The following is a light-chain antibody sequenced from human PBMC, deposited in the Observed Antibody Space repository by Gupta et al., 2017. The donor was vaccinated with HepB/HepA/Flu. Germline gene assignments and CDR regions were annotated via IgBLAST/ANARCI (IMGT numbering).Light chain of an antibody. CDR2: NNS. CDR1: TSNIGNNA. J-gene: IGLJ2*01. Sequence: PGXXIXXSCSXSTSNIGNNAVSWYQQLPGTAPKLLIFNNSQRPSGVPDRISGSKSGTSASLAISGLQSEDEADYYCAAWDDSLNVVIFGGGTKVTVL. V-gene: IGLV1-44*01. CDR3: AAWDDSLNVVI.